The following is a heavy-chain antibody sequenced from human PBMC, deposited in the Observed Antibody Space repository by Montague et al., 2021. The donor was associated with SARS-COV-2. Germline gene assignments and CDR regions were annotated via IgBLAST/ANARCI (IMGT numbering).Heavy chain of an antibody. CDR2: INHSANT. CDR3: ASGIYPSGSYYNRYYYGLNI. V-gene: IGHV4-34*01. CDR1: GGSLSGYY. Sequence: SETLSLTCAVYGGSLSGYYWSWIRQPPEKGLEWIGEINHSANTKXNPSLKSPVTISIDTSKNQFSLKMTSVTAADTATYYCASGIYPSGSYYNRYYYGLNIRGPGTTVIVSS. J-gene: IGHJ6*02. D-gene: IGHD3-10*01.